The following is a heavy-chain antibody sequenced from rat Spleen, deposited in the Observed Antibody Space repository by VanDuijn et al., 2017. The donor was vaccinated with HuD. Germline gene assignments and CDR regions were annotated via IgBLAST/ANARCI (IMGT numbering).Heavy chain of an antibody. V-gene: IGHV5-29*01. J-gene: IGHJ2*01. Sequence: EVQLVESGGGLVQPGRSLKLSCAASGFTFNNYGMAWVRQAPTKGLEWVATFSYDGFSTYYRDSVKGRFTISRDNAKSSLYLQMDSLRSEDTATYYCARRYDFDYWGQGVMVTVSS. CDR1: GFTFNNYG. CDR2: FSYDGFST. CDR3: ARRYDFDY. D-gene: IGHD1-11*01.